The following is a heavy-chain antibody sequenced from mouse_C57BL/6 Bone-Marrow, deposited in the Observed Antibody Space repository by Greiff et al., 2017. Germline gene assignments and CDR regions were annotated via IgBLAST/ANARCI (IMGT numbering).Heavy chain of an antibody. D-gene: IGHD3-1*01. Sequence: VKLQQSGAELARPGASVKLSCKASGYPFTSYGISWVKQRTGQGLEWIGEIYPRSGNTYYNEKFKGKATLTADKSSSTAYMELRSLTSEDSAVYFCARYRATWFAYWGQGTLVTVSA. CDR2: IYPRSGNT. V-gene: IGHV1-81*01. CDR3: ARYRATWFAY. CDR1: GYPFTSYG. J-gene: IGHJ3*01.